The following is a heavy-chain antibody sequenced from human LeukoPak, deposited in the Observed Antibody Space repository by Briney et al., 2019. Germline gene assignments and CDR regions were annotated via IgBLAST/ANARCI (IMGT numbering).Heavy chain of an antibody. D-gene: IGHD6-19*01. V-gene: IGHV1-58*01. CDR1: GFTFTSSA. J-gene: IGHJ6*04. CDR3: AGSAIAVAGQYYYCMDV. Sequence: ASVKVSCKASGFTFTSSAVQWVRQARGQRLEWIGWIVGGSGNTSYAQKFQERVTITRDMSTSTAYMELSSLRSEDTAVYYCAGSAIAVAGQYYYCMDVWGKGTTVTVSS. CDR2: IVGGSGNT.